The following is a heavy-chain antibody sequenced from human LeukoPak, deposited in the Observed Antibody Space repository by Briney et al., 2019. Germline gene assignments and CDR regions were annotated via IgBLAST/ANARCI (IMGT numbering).Heavy chain of an antibody. V-gene: IGHV3-53*01. CDR2: IYSGGTT. J-gene: IGHJ6*03. CDR1: GFTVSSSY. D-gene: IGHD5-18*01. Sequence: GRSLRLSCTASGFTVSSSYMIWVRQAPGKGLEWVSVIYSGGTTYYVDSVKGRFTISRDNSKNTLYLQMNSLRAEDTAVYYCARGSYSYGRLYYYYYYMDVWRKGTTVTVSS. CDR3: ARGSYSYGRLYYYYYYMDV.